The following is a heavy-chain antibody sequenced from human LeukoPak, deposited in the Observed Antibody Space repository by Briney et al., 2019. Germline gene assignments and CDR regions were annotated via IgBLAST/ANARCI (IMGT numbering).Heavy chain of an antibody. D-gene: IGHD6-19*01. CDR2: IKQDGSEK. CDR1: GFTFSSHW. CDR3: ARSNSGAPSFGY. Sequence: GGSLRLSCAASGFTFSSHWMSWVRQAPGKGLEWVANIKQDGSEKYYVDSVKGRFTISRDNAKNSLYFQMNSLRAEDAAVYYCARSNSGAPSFGYWGQGTLVTVSS. J-gene: IGHJ4*02. V-gene: IGHV3-7*04.